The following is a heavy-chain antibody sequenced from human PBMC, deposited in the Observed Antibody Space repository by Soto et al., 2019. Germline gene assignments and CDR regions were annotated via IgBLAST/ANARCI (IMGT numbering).Heavy chain of an antibody. V-gene: IGHV1-18*01. Sequence: ASVNVSCKASGYTFTSYGISWVRQAPGQGLEWMGWISAYNGNTNYAQKLQGRVTMTTDTSTSTAYMELRSLRSDDTAVYYCARGGADFWTNNWFDPWGQGTLVTVSS. J-gene: IGHJ5*02. CDR2: ISAYNGNT. CDR3: ARGGADFWTNNWFDP. CDR1: GYTFTSYG. D-gene: IGHD3-3*01.